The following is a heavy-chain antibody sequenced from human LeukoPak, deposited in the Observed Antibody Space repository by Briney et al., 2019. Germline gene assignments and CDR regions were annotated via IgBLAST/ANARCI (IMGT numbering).Heavy chain of an antibody. CDR3: AKRGVVIRGILVIGYHQEAYHYDF. V-gene: IGHV3-23*01. CDR2: TSERGGST. CDR1: GISLSNYG. D-gene: IGHD3-10*01. J-gene: IGHJ4*02. Sequence: LGGSLRLSCVVSGISLSNYGMTWVRQAPGKGLEWVSYTSERGGSTAYADSVKGRFTISRDTSLNTLYLQMNNLRAEDTAVYFCAKRGVVIRGILVIGYHQEAYHYDFWGQGVLVTVSS.